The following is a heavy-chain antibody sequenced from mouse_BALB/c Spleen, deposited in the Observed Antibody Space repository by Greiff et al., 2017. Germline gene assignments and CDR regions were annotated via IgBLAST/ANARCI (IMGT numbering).Heavy chain of an antibody. CDR2: ISSGSSTI. CDR3: ASTLLRYAMDY. V-gene: IGHV5-17*02. Sequence: EVKLMESGGGLVQPGGSRKLSCAASGFTFSSFGMHWVRQAPEKGLEWVAYISSGSSTIYYADTVKGRFTISRDNPKNTLFLQMTSLRSEDTAMYYCASTLLRYAMDYWGQGTSVTVSS. CDR1: GFTFSSFG. D-gene: IGHD1-1*01. J-gene: IGHJ4*01.